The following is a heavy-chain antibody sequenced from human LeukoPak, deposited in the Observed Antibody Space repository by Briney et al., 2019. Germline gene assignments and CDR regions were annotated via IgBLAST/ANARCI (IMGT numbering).Heavy chain of an antibody. CDR1: GFTFSTYG. CDR2: ISGSGDNT. J-gene: IGHJ3*02. D-gene: IGHD3-22*01. V-gene: IGHV3-23*01. Sequence: PGGSLRLSCAASGFTFSTYGMSWVRQAPGKGLEWVSGISGSGDNTHYADSVKGRFTISRDNSKNTLYLQMNSLRAEDAAVYYCAKVLNYYDSSGYYSDAFDIWGQGTMVTVSS. CDR3: AKVLNYYDSSGYYSDAFDI.